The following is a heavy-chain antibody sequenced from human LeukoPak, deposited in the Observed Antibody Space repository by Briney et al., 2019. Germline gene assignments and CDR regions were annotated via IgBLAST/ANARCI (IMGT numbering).Heavy chain of an antibody. CDR3: EREIFHYFDL. J-gene: IGHJ4*02. CDR2: IYYSGST. V-gene: IGHV4-59*01. CDR1: GGSISSYY. Sequence: SETLSLTCTVSGGSISSYYWSWIRQPPGKGLEWIGYIYYSGSTNYNPSLKSRVTISVDTSKNQFSLKLSSVTAADTAVYYCEREIFHYFDLWGQGTLVTVSS.